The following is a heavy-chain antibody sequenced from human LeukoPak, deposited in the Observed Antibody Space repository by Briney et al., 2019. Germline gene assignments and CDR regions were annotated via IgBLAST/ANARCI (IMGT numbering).Heavy chain of an antibody. CDR3: ARARPSHYGDRYAYFDY. Sequence: GGSLRLSCAASRYSFSDHYMSWIRQAPGKGLEWGSYISGSGSTIFYADSVKGRFTISRDNAKNSLYLQMNSLRAEDTAVYYCARARPSHYGDRYAYFDYWGQGTLVTVSS. V-gene: IGHV3-11*01. CDR2: ISGSGSTI. CDR1: RYSFSDHY. J-gene: IGHJ4*02. D-gene: IGHD4-17*01.